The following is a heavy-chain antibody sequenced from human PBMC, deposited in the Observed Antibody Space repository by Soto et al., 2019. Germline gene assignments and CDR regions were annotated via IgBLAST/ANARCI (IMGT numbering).Heavy chain of an antibody. Sequence: EVQLVESGGGLVQPGGSLRLSCAVSGFTFRSHWMHWVRQAPGKGLVWVSRINSDGSSTDYADSVRGRFTLSRDNAKNTLFLQVNSLRAEDTAVYYCARGDYSNLRFDSWGQGTLVTVSS. J-gene: IGHJ4*02. V-gene: IGHV3-74*01. CDR3: ARGDYSNLRFDS. CDR1: GFTFRSHW. CDR2: INSDGSST. D-gene: IGHD4-4*01.